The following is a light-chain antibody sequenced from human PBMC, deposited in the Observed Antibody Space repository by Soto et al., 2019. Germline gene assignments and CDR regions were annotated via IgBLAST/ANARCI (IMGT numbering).Light chain of an antibody. CDR3: QQYDSYPLT. CDR2: KAS. J-gene: IGKJ4*01. V-gene: IGKV1-5*03. Sequence: DIQMTQSPSTLSASVGDRVTITCRASQSVSSWLAWYQQRPGNAPNLLIYKASSLESGVPSRFSGSGSGTEFTLTASSLQPDDFAPYYCQQYDSYPLTFGGGTKVEIK. CDR1: QSVSSW.